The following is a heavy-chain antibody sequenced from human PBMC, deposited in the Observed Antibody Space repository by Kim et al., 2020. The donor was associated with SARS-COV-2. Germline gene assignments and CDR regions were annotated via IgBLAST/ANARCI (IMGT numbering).Heavy chain of an antibody. V-gene: IGHV4-34*01. Sequence: NPSLKSRVTISVDTSKNQFSLKLSSVTAADTAVYYCARDHDCSGGSCYDYWGQGTLVTVSS. D-gene: IGHD2-15*01. J-gene: IGHJ4*02. CDR3: ARDHDCSGGSCYDY.